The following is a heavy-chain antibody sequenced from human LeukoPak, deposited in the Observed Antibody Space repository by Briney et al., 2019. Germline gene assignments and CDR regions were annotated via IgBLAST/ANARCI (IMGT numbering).Heavy chain of an antibody. V-gene: IGHV4-34*01. CDR3: ASRGYSGYDLDY. CDR1: GGPFSGYY. D-gene: IGHD5-12*01. J-gene: IGHJ4*02. Sequence: SETLSLTCAVYGGPFSGYYWSWIRQPPGKGLEWIGEINHSGSTNYNPSLKSRVTISVDTSKNQFSLKLSSVTAADTAVYYCASRGYSGYDLDYWGQGTLVTVSS. CDR2: INHSGST.